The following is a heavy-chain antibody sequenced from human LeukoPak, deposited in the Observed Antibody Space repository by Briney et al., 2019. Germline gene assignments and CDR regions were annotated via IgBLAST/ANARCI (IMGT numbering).Heavy chain of an antibody. J-gene: IGHJ1*01. CDR2: INSVGSS. CDR3: AKEALTTVVTPVDYFQH. D-gene: IGHD4-23*01. V-gene: IGHV3-23*01. CDR1: GFTFSSFA. Sequence: GGSLRLSYAASGFTFSSFAMSWVRQAPGKGLEWVSSINSVGSSYYADSVRGRLTIFRDNSKNTLHLQMNSLRAEDTALYYCAKEALTTVVTPVDYFQHWGQGTLVTVSS.